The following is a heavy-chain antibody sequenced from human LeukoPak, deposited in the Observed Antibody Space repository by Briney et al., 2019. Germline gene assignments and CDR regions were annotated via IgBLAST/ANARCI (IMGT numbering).Heavy chain of an antibody. CDR3: ARDASGSYYFSSWFDP. J-gene: IGHJ5*02. V-gene: IGHV4-4*02. D-gene: IGHD1-26*01. CDR2: IYHSGST. CDR1: GGSISSSNW. Sequence: SGTLSLTCAVSGGSISSSNWWSWVRQPPGKGLEWIGEIYHSGSTNYNPSLKSRVTISVGKSKNQFSLKLSSVTAADTAVYYCARDASGSYYFSSWFDPWGQGTLVTVSS.